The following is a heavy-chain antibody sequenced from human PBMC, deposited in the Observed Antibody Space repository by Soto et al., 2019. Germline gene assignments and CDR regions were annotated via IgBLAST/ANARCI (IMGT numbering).Heavy chain of an antibody. CDR2: IWYDGSNK. CDR1: GFTFSSYG. D-gene: IGHD2-15*01. Sequence: GGSLRLSCAASGFTFSSYGMHWVRQAPGKGLEWVAVIWYDGSNKYYADSVKGRFTISRDNSKNTLYLQMNSLRAEDTAVYYCARDLLVLRDYYMDVWGKGTTVTVSS. V-gene: IGHV3-33*01. CDR3: ARDLLVLRDYYMDV. J-gene: IGHJ6*03.